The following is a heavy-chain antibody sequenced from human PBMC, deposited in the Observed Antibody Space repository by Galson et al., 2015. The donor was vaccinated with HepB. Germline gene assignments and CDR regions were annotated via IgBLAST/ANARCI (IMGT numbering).Heavy chain of an antibody. D-gene: IGHD4-17*01. J-gene: IGHJ4*02. CDR1: GYTFTSYY. CDR3: ARDCEHGDFDY. Sequence: SLKVSCKASGYTFTSYYMHWVRQAPGQGLEWMGIINPSGGSTSYAQKFQGRVTMTRDTSTSTVYMALSSLRSEDTAVYYCARDCEHGDFDYWGQGTLVTVSS. CDR2: INPSGGST. V-gene: IGHV1-46*03.